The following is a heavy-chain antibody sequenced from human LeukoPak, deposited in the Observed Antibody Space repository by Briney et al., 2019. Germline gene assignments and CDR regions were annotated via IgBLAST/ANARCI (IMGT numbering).Heavy chain of an antibody. CDR2: IYTSGST. Sequence: PSETLSLTCTVSGGSISSYYWSWIRQPAGKGLEWIGRIYTSGSTNYNPSHKSRVTMSVDTSKNQFSLKLSSVTAADTAVYYCARDRRVTTFHWFDPWGQGTLVTVSS. J-gene: IGHJ5*02. CDR1: GGSISSYY. D-gene: IGHD4-17*01. CDR3: ARDRRVTTFHWFDP. V-gene: IGHV4-4*07.